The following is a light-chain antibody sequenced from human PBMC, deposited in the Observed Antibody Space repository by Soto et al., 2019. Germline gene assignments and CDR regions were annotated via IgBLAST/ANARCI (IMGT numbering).Light chain of an antibody. CDR2: KAS. V-gene: IGKV1-13*02. Sequence: AIQLTQSPSSVSESVGDRITITCRASQDIHTFLAWYQQKPGKAPQLLIYKASTLQSGVPSRFSGSGSGTDFTLTISSLQPEDFATYSCQQFYIFPVTFGQGTRLEIK. J-gene: IGKJ5*01. CDR3: QQFYIFPVT. CDR1: QDIHTF.